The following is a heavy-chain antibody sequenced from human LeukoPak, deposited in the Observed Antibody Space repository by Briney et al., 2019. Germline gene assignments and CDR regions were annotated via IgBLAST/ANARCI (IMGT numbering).Heavy chain of an antibody. D-gene: IGHD1-14*01. CDR1: GFMFSDYA. V-gene: IGHV3-23*01. J-gene: IGHJ5*02. CDR3: AKSLYETGPPNWFDP. Sequence: PGGSLRLSCVGSGFMFSDYAMSWVRQGQGKGLEWVSGVSGSGLITYFADSVKGRFTISRDNSKNTVFLQMDSLRAEDTATYYCAKSLYETGPPNWFDPWGQGTLVTVSS. CDR2: VSGSGLIT.